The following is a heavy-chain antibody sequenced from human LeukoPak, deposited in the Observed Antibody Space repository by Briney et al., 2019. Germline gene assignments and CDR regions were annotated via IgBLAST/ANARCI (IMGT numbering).Heavy chain of an antibody. CDR3: ARGLRIISRADMYYFDY. D-gene: IGHD5-12*01. J-gene: IGHJ4*02. CDR1: GGSISSYY. V-gene: IGHV4-59*01. CDR2: IYYSGST. Sequence: PSETLSLTCTVSGGSISSYYWSWIRRPPGKGLEWIGYIYYSGSTNYNPSLKSRVTISVDTSKNQFSLKLSSVTAADTAVYYCARGLRIISRADMYYFDYWGQGTLVTVSS.